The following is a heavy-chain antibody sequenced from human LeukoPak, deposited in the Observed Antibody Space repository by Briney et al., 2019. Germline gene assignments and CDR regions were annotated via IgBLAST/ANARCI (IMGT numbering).Heavy chain of an antibody. J-gene: IGHJ4*02. CDR1: GGSISSYY. V-gene: IGHV4-59*01. CDR2: IYYSGST. CDR3: ARVTFLGPFDY. D-gene: IGHD3-3*02. Sequence: PSETLSPTPTVSGGSISSYYWGWVREPPGKGLEWIGYIYYSGSTNYNPSLKSRVTISVDTSKNQFSLKLSSVTAADTAVYYCARVTFLGPFDYWGQGTLVTVSS.